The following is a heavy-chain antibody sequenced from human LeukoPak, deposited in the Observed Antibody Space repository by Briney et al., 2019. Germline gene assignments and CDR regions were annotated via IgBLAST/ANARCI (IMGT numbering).Heavy chain of an antibody. Sequence: SETLSLTCAVYGGSFNTFYWSWIRQPPGKGLEWIGQINRYGSANYNPSPKSRVAISLDTSKNQFSLKVTSVTAADTAVYYCARDSPYSPHDSWGQGTLVTVSS. CDR1: GGSFNTFY. D-gene: IGHD4-11*01. J-gene: IGHJ4*02. CDR2: INRYGSA. V-gene: IGHV4-34*01. CDR3: ARDSPYSPHDS.